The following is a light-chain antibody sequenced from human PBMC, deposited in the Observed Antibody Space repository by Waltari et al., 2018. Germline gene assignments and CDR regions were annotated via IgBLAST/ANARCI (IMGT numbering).Light chain of an antibody. CDR2: GAS. Sequence: DIQLTQSPSFLSASVGHRITSTCRASQDISSYLAWYQQKPGRAPKVLISGASSLQSGVASRFSGSGSRTEFNLTISSLQPEDFATYYCQQVKTYPLTFGGGTKVEIK. CDR3: QQVKTYPLT. V-gene: IGKV1-9*01. CDR1: QDISSY. J-gene: IGKJ4*01.